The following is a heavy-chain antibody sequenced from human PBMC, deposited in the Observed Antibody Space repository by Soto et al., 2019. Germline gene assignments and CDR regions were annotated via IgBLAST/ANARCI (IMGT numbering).Heavy chain of an antibody. CDR2: IYYSGST. CDR3: AREAYYYGSGPDPSEDV. V-gene: IGHV4-59*01. J-gene: IGHJ6*02. CDR1: GGSISSYY. Sequence: SETLSLTCTVSGGSISSYYWSWIRQPPGKGLEWIGYIYYSGSTNYNPSLKSRVTISVDTSKNQFSLKLSSVTAADTAVYYCAREAYYYGSGPDPSEDVWGQGTTVTVSS. D-gene: IGHD3-10*01.